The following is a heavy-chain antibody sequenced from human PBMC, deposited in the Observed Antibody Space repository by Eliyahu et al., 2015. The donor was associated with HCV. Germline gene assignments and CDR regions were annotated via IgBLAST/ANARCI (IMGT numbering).Heavy chain of an antibody. D-gene: IGHD4-17*01. Sequence: EVQLVESGGGLVQPGRSLRLSCAASGFTFDDYAMHWVRQVPGKGLEWVSGTSWNSVKIGYADSVKGRFTISRDNAKNSLYLQMNSLRAEDTAFYYCAKSVSSTVTPQYYFDYWGQGTLVTVSS. CDR1: GFTFDDYA. CDR3: AKSVSSTVTPQYYFDY. V-gene: IGHV3-9*01. CDR2: TSWNSVKI. J-gene: IGHJ4*02.